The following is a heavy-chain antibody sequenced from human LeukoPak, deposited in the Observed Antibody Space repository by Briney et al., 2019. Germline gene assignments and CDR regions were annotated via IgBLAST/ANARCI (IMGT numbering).Heavy chain of an antibody. CDR1: GGSFSGYY. CDR3: ARYDYYYSYGMDV. V-gene: IGHV4-34*01. D-gene: IGHD5-12*01. J-gene: IGHJ6*04. Sequence: SETLSLTCAVYGGSFSGYYWSWSRQPPGKGLEWIGEINHSGSTNYNPSLKSQVTISVDTSKNQFSLKLSSVTAADTAVYYCARYDYYYSYGMDVWGKGTTVTVSS. CDR2: INHSGST.